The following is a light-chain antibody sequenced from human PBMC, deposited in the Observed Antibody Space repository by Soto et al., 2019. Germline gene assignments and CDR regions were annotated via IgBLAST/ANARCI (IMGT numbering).Light chain of an antibody. CDR3: QQSYSTTWT. J-gene: IGKJ1*01. CDR2: AAS. CDR1: QSISSY. V-gene: IGKV1-39*01. Sequence: DLQMTQSPSSLSASVGDRVTITCRASQSISSYLNWYQQKPGKAPKLLIYAASSLQSGVPSRFSGRGSGTDFTLTISNLQPEDFATYYCQQSYSTTWTFGQGTKVEIK.